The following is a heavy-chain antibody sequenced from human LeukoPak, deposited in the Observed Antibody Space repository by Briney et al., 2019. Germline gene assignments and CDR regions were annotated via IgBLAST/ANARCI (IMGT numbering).Heavy chain of an antibody. CDR3: SSFGISWRSSY. CDR1: GFSFSSHW. CDR2: ISDDGSYT. Sequence: GGSLRLSCAASGFSFSSHWVHWVRQAPGKGLVWVSRISDDGSYTSNVDSVKGRFTISRDNVNNMLYLHMNSLRAEDTAVYYCSSFGISWRSSYWGQGTLVTVSS. V-gene: IGHV3-74*01. D-gene: IGHD2-21*01. J-gene: IGHJ4*02.